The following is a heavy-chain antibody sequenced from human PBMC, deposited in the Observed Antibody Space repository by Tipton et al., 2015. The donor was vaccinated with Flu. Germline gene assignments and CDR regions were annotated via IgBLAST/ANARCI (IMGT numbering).Heavy chain of an antibody. V-gene: IGHV3-7*01. J-gene: IGHJ4*02. CDR2: IKEDGSVK. D-gene: IGHD2-21*01. Sequence: SLRLSCAASGFTFSSYWMSWIRQAPGKGLEWVAHIKEDGSVKYYVDSVKGRFTISRDNAKNSLYLQMDSLRVEDTALYYCAKEGYNGGNYYPPWDYWGQGTLVTVSS. CDR1: GFTFSSYW. CDR3: AKEGYNGGNYYPPWDY.